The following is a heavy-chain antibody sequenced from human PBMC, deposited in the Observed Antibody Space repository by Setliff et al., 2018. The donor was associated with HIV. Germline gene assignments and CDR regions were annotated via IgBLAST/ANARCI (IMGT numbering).Heavy chain of an antibody. D-gene: IGHD3-10*01. CDR2: ISSNGGST. CDR1: GFTFSSYA. J-gene: IGHJ4*02. CDR3: AKDKYGSGSYYPPAPIAN. V-gene: IGHV3-64*02. Sequence: PGGSLRLSCAASGFTFSSYAMHWVRQAPGKGLEYVSAISSNGGSTYYADSVKGRFTISRDNSKNTLYLQMGSLRAEDMAVYYCAKDKYGSGSYYPPAPIANWGQGALVTVSS.